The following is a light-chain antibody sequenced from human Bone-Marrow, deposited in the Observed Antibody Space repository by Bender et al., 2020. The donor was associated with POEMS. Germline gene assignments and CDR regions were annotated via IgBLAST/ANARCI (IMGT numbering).Light chain of an antibody. J-gene: IGLJ1*01. Sequence: QSALTQPPSVSGSPGQSVTISCTGSPYDMGTYNGVSWYMQSPGTAPKLIIYEVLNRPSGVPDRFSGSKSGNTASLTISGLQAEDEADYYCCSYAGSYTRVFGTGTKVTVL. V-gene: IGLV2-18*02. CDR2: EVL. CDR3: CSYAGSYTRV. CDR1: PYDMGTYNG.